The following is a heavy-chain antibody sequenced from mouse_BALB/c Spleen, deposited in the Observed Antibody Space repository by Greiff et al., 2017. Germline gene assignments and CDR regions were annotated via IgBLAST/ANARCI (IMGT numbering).Heavy chain of an antibody. Sequence: EVQLQESGGGLVQPGGSLKLSCAASGFTFSSYGMSWVRQTPDKRLELVATINSNGGSTYYPDSVKGRFTISRDNAKNTLYLQMSSLKSEDTAMYYCARDDDYGYFDYWGQGTTLTVSS. CDR2: INSNGGST. CDR3: ARDDDYGYFDY. V-gene: IGHV5-6-3*01. CDR1: GFTFSSYG. J-gene: IGHJ2*01. D-gene: IGHD2-4*01.